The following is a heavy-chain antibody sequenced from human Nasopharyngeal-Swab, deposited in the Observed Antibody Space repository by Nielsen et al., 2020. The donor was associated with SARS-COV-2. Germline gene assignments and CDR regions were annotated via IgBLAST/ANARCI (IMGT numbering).Heavy chain of an antibody. Sequence: GGSLRLSCAASGFIFDDYAMHWVRQVPGKGLEWVASISWTSGSIGYAASVKDRFSISRDNAKNSLYLQMNNLRPDDTALYYCAKTYDDFWSGQQYFYGMDVWGQGTTVTVSS. CDR2: ISWTSGSI. CDR1: GFIFDDYA. J-gene: IGHJ6*02. D-gene: IGHD3-3*01. CDR3: AKTYDDFWSGQQYFYGMDV. V-gene: IGHV3-9*01.